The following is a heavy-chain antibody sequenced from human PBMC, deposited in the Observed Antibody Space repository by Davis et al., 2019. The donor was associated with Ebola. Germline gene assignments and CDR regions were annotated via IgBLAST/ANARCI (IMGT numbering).Heavy chain of an antibody. CDR2: FDPEDGET. CDR1: GYTLSELS. V-gene: IGHV1-24*01. Sequence: ASVKVSCKVSGYTLSELSMHWVRQAPGKGLEWMGGFDPEDGETIYAQNFQGRVTMTEDTSTDTAYMELSSLRSEDTAVYYCATSPYYYDSSGYRLDYWGQGTLVTVSS. D-gene: IGHD3-22*01. J-gene: IGHJ4*02. CDR3: ATSPYYYDSSGYRLDY.